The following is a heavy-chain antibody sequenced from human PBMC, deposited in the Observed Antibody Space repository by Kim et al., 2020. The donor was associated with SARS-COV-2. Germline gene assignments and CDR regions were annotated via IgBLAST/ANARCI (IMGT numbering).Heavy chain of an antibody. CDR3: AGRRGSGRSFDY. CDR2: IYYSGST. D-gene: IGHD3-10*01. J-gene: IGHJ4*02. V-gene: IGHV4-31*03. CDR1: GGSISSGGYY. Sequence: SETLSLTCTVSGGSISSGGYYWSWIRQHPGKGLEWIGYIYYSGSTYYNPSLKSRVTISVDTSKNQFSLKLSSVTAADTAVYYCAGRRGSGRSFDYWGQGTLVTVSS.